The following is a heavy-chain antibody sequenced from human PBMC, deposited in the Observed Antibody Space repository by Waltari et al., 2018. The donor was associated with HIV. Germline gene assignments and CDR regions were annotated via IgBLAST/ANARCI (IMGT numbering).Heavy chain of an antibody. CDR3: AKEGGVEYYFENSGLF. Sequence: VQLLESGGGLVQPGGSLRLSCAASGFTFASYTMSWVRRAPGVGLEWVSGISGSGGNTYYADSVKGRFSISRDNSKNTLYLLMNSLRVEDTAVDYCAKEGGVEYYFENSGLFWGQGTLVTVSS. V-gene: IGHV3-23*01. D-gene: IGHD3-22*01. J-gene: IGHJ1*01. CDR1: GFTFASYT. CDR2: ISGSGGNT.